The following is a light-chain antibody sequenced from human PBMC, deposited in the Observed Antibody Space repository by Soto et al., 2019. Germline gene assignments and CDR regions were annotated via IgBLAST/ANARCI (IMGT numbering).Light chain of an antibody. J-gene: IGLJ2*01. CDR1: SSDVGGYNY. Sequence: QSVLTQPPSASGSPGQSVTISCTGTSSDVGGYNYFSWHQQHPGKAPQLIIYDVSKRSSGVPDRFSGSKSGNTASLTVSGLQAEDEADYYCSSHAGSSLVFGGGTQLTVL. CDR3: SSHAGSSLV. V-gene: IGLV2-8*01. CDR2: DVS.